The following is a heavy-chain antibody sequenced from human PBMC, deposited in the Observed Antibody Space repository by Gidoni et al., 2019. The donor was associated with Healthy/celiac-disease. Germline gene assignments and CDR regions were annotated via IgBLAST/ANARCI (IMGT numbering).Heavy chain of an antibody. CDR1: GGSFSGYY. Sequence: QVQLQQWGAGLLKPSETLSLTCAVYGGSFSGYYWSCIRQPPGRGMAGIGEINHSESTNYNPPLKSRVTISVDPSKNQFSLKLSSVSAADTAVYYCARGRGYYYGSGSRLDYWGQGTLVTVSS. J-gene: IGHJ4*02. CDR2: INHSEST. V-gene: IGHV4-34*01. D-gene: IGHD3-10*01. CDR3: ARGRGYYYGSGSRLDY.